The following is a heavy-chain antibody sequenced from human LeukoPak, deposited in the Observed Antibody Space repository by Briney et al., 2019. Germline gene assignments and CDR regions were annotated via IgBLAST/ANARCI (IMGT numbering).Heavy chain of an antibody. CDR1: GGSFSGYY. V-gene: IGHV4-34*01. CDR2: LNHSGST. J-gene: IGHJ4*02. D-gene: IGHD3-22*01. CDR3: EREEPNSVITSQ. Sequence: SETLSLNCAVYGGSFSGYYWSWIRQPPGKGLEWIGELNHSGSTNYHPSLKSRVTISVDTSKNQFSLKLSPVTAADTAVYYCEREEPNSVITSQWGQGTLVTVSS.